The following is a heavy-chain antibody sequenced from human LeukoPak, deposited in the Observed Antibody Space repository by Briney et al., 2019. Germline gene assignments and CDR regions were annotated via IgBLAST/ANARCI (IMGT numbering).Heavy chain of an antibody. D-gene: IGHD3-10*01. CDR3: ASYGSGAFLY. V-gene: IGHV4-31*03. Sequence: SETLSLTCTVSGGSISNGGYYWSWIRQHPGKGLEWIGYIYYSGSTYYNPSLKGRVTISVDTSKNQFSLKLSSVTAADTAVYYCASYGSGAFLYWGQGTLLTVSS. CDR2: IYYSGST. J-gene: IGHJ4*02. CDR1: GGSISNGGYY.